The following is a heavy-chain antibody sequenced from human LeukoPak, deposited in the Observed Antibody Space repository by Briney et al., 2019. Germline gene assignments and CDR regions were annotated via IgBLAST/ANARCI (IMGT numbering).Heavy chain of an antibody. V-gene: IGHV4-59*08. CDR3: ARQAYCGGDCYYVDY. Sequence: SETLSLTCTVSGGSISIYYWNWIRQPAGKGLEWIGSIYYSGSTYYNPSLKSRVTISVDTSKNQFSLKLSSVTAADTAVYYCARQAYCGGDCYYVDYWGQGTLVTVSS. CDR2: IYYSGST. J-gene: IGHJ4*02. D-gene: IGHD2-21*02. CDR1: GGSISIYY.